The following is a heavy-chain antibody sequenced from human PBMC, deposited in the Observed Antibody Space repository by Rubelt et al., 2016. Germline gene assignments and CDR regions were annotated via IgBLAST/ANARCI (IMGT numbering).Heavy chain of an antibody. CDR2: INAGNGNT. V-gene: IGHV1-3*01. J-gene: IGHJ4*02. CDR3: ARGLGDYDDY. D-gene: IGHD6-19*01. Sequence: RAQGLEWMGWINAGNGNTKYSQKFQGRVTITRDTSASTAYMELSSLRSEDTAVYYCARGLGDYDDYWGQGTLVTVSS.